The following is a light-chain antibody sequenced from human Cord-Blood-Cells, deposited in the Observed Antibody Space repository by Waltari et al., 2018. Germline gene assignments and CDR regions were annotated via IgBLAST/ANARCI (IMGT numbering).Light chain of an antibody. Sequence: QSALTQPASVSGSPGQPIPSSCPGTSRDVAGSNYVSWYQQHPGKAPKLMIYDVSNRPSGVSNRFSGSKSGNTASLTISGLQAEDEADYYCSSYTSSSTVVFGGGTKLTVL. J-gene: IGLJ2*01. V-gene: IGLV2-14*01. CDR1: SRDVAGSNY. CDR2: DVS. CDR3: SSYTSSSTVV.